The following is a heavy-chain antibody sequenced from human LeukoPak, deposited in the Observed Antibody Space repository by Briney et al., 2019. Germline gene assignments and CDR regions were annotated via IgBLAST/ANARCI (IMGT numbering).Heavy chain of an antibody. CDR1: AGSINTYF. D-gene: IGHD1-7*01. CDR2: ISGSGAA. V-gene: IGHV4-4*07. CDR3: ARGTELTRTSGHYSFDY. J-gene: IGHJ4*02. Sequence: SETLSLTCTVSAGSINTYFWTWVRQPAGKGLEWIGRISGSGAAYYNPSLESRVTISLDTANNHLFLRMTSVSAADTAVYYCARGTELTRTSGHYSFDYWGQGTLVSVSS.